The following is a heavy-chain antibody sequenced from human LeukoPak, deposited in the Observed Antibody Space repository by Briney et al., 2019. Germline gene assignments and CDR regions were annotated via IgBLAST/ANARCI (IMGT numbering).Heavy chain of an antibody. D-gene: IGHD3-22*01. CDR3: AREVSEGSDF. J-gene: IGHJ4*02. Sequence: PGGSLRLSRTASGFTFSGYSMNWIRQAPGKGLEWVSSFGTRSTSIYHAGSVKGRLAISRDNAKNSLYLQMNSLRAEDTALYYCAREVSEGSDFWGQGTLVTVSS. V-gene: IGHV3-21*01. CDR1: GFTFSGYS. CDR2: FGTRSTSI.